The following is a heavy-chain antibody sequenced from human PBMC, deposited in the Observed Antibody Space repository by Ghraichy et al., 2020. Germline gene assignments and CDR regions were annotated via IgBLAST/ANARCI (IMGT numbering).Heavy chain of an antibody. V-gene: IGHV3-66*01. CDR2: IYSGGST. CDR1: GFTVSSNY. Sequence: GESLNISCAASGFTVSSNYMSWVRQAPGKGLEWVSVIYSGGSTYYADSVKGRFTISRDNSKNTLYLQMNSLRAEDTAVYYCARDSIVGATWWFDPWGQGTLVTVSS. D-gene: IGHD1-26*01. J-gene: IGHJ5*02. CDR3: ARDSIVGATWWFDP.